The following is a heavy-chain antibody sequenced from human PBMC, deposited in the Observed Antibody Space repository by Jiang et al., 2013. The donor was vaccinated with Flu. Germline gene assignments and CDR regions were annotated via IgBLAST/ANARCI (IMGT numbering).Heavy chain of an antibody. D-gene: IGHD2-15*01. V-gene: IGHV4-39*01. Sequence: GLVKPSETLSLTCTVSGGSISSSSYYWGWVRQPPGKGLEWIGSIYYRGTTYYNSSLKSRVTISVDTSKNQFSLNLSSVTGADTAVYYCARLPHHCSGGICYWNNWFDPWGQGTLVTVSS. CDR1: GGSISSSSYY. CDR2: IYYRGTT. J-gene: IGHJ5*02. CDR3: ARLPHHCSGGICYWNNWFDP.